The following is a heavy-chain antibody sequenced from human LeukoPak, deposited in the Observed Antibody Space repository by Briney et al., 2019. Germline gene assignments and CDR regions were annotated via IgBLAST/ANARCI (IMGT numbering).Heavy chain of an antibody. CDR1: GGSISSSSYY. CDR2: IYYSGST. Sequence: HSETLSLTCTVSGGSISSSSYYWGWIRQPPGTGLEWIGSIYYSGSTYYNPSLKSRVTISVDTSKNQFSLKLSSVSAADTAVYYCARGPDPGIAVAGPVIDYWGQGTLVTVSS. CDR3: ARGPDPGIAVAGPVIDY. V-gene: IGHV4-39*07. J-gene: IGHJ4*02. D-gene: IGHD6-19*01.